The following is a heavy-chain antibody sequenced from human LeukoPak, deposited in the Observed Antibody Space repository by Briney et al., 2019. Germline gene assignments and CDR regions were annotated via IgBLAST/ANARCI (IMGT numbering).Heavy chain of an antibody. CDR2: ISGDGGST. J-gene: IGHJ5*02. V-gene: IGHV3-43*02. Sequence: GGSLRLSCAASGFTFDDYAMHWVRQAPGKGLEWVSLISGDGGSTYYADSVKGRFTISRDNSKNSLYLQMNSLRTEDTALYYCAKSPLAYCGGDCYSWFDPWGQGTLVTVSS. D-gene: IGHD2-21*02. CDR1: GFTFDDYA. CDR3: AKSPLAYCGGDCYSWFDP.